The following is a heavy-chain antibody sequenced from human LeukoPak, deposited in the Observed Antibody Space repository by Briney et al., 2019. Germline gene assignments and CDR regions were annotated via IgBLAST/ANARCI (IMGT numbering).Heavy chain of an antibody. CDR3: ARMGVRWYGVSTHTFDY. CDR2: IWNDGSNK. J-gene: IGHJ4*02. D-gene: IGHD3-16*01. CDR1: GFTFSDYG. V-gene: IGHV3-33*01. Sequence: GGSLRLSCAVSGFTFSDYGMHWVRQAPGKGLDWVAVIWNDGSNKFEADSVKGRFTISRDNSNNILYLQMNSLRAEDTAVYYCARMGVRWYGVSTHTFDYWGQGTLVTVSS.